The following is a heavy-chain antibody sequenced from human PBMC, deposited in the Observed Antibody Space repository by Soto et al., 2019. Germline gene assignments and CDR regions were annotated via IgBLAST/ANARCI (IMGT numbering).Heavy chain of an antibody. D-gene: IGHD3-22*01. V-gene: IGHV5-51*01. CDR3: ARLENYYDSGGYFDY. Sequence: GESLKISCKGSGYSFTSYWIGWVRQMPGKGLELMGIIYSGDSDTRYSPSFQGQVTISVDKSTYTAHLQWSSMKASDTAMYYCARLENYYDSGGYFDYWGKGTLVTVSS. CDR1: GYSFTSYW. CDR2: IYSGDSDT. J-gene: IGHJ4*01.